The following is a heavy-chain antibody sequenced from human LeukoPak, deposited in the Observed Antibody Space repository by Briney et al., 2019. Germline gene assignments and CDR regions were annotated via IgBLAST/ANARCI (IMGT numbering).Heavy chain of an antibody. D-gene: IGHD4-17*01. J-gene: IGHJ4*02. V-gene: IGHV4-59*01. CDR3: AKGVTTFDY. CDR2: IHYTGSS. Sequence: SETLSLTCTVSSGSISSYYWNWIREPPGKGLEWIGYIHYTGSSNYNPSLKSRVTISIDTSKNQFSLKLSSVTAADTAVYYCAKGVTTFDYWGQGTLVTVSS. CDR1: SGSISSYY.